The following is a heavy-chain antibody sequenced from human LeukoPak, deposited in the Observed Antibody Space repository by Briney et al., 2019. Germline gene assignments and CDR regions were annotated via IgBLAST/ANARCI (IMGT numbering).Heavy chain of an antibody. V-gene: IGHV3-23*01. CDR3: ARGPQYLWAAVAGPGAY. D-gene: IGHD6-19*01. J-gene: IGHJ4*02. CDR1: GFTFSSYA. Sequence: PGGSLRLSCAASGFTFSSYAMSWVRQAPGKGLEWVSTISGSGGSTYYADSVKGRFTISRDNSKNTLYLQMNSLRAEDTAVYYCARGPQYLWAAVAGPGAYWGQGTLVTVSS. CDR2: ISGSGGST.